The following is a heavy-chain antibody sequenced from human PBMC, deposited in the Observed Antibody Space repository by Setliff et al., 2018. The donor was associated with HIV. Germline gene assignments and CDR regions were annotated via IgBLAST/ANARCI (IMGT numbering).Heavy chain of an antibody. CDR2: INVIRTT. CDR3: ARAPGTSMIVLVTHVAFDI. V-gene: IGHV4-34*01. Sequence: PSETLSLTCAVYGGSFSGYYWNWVRQPPGKGLEWIGEINVIRTTDYNPSLKSRVTISLDASKNRVSLNLTSVTAADTAVYYWARAPGTSMIVLVTHVAFDIWGQGTMVTVSS. D-gene: IGHD3-22*01. CDR1: GGSFSGYY. J-gene: IGHJ3*02.